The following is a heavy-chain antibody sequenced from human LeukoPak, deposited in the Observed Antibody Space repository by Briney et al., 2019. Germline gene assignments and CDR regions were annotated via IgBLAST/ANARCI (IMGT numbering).Heavy chain of an antibody. V-gene: IGHV3-74*01. D-gene: IGHD6-19*01. CDR1: GFTFSNCW. Sequence: GGSLRLSCAASGFTFSNCWMHWVRQAPGKGLVWVSRINSDGGSMNYAESVKGRFTISRDNAKNTLYLQMNSLRAEDTAVYYCAKTALAVAGIVPVESELDYWGQGTLVTVSS. J-gene: IGHJ4*02. CDR2: INSDGGSM. CDR3: AKTALAVAGIVPVESELDY.